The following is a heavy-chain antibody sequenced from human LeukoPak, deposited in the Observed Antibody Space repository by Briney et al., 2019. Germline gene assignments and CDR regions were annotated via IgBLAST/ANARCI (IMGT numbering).Heavy chain of an antibody. J-gene: IGHJ5*02. Sequence: WASVKVSCKASGYTFTGYYIHWVRQAPGQGLEWMGWINPNSGDTTSAQRFQGRVTMTRDTSLNTAYMELSRLTSDDTAVYYCARVPGYSSDKRSLSWFDPWGQGSLVTVSS. CDR1: GYTFTGYY. CDR2: INPNSGDT. V-gene: IGHV1-2*02. D-gene: IGHD6-19*01. CDR3: ARVPGYSSDKRSLSWFDP.